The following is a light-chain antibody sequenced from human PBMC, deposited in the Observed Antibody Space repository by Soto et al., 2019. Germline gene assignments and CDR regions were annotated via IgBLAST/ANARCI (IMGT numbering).Light chain of an antibody. CDR3: QQYNSYSRT. V-gene: IGKV1-5*01. CDR1: QSISSW. J-gene: IGKJ1*01. Sequence: DIPMTQSPSTLSASVGDRVTITCRASQSISSWLAWDQQKPGKATKLLIYDASSLESGVPSRFSGSGSGTEFTLTISSLQPDDFATYYCQQYNSYSRTFGQGTKVEIK. CDR2: DAS.